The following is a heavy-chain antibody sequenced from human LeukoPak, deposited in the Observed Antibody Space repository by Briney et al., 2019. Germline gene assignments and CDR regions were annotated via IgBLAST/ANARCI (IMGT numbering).Heavy chain of an antibody. J-gene: IGHJ5*02. CDR1: GGSFSGYY. D-gene: IGHD5-18*01. V-gene: IGHV4-34*01. CDR2: INHSGST. Sequence: PSETLSLTCAVYGGSFSGYYWSWIRQPPGKGLEWIGEINHSGSTNYNPSLKSRVTISVDTSKNQFSLKLSSVTAADTAVYYCARGRGYSHGYRNNWFDPWGQGTLVTVSS. CDR3: ARGRGYSHGYRNNWFDP.